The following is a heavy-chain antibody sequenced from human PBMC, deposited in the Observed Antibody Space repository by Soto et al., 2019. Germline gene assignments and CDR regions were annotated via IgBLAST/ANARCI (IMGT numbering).Heavy chain of an antibody. CDR2: ISTSIDAT. CDR1: GFAFSNNY. J-gene: IGHJ4*02. D-gene: IGHD6-25*01. CDR3: AKDRTVAARNCDY. V-gene: IGHV3-23*01. Sequence: GGSLRLSCAASGFAFSNNYMRWVRQAPGKGLEWVSSISTSIDATYYADSVKGRFTISRDDSKNTLYLQINSLRADDSAVYYGAKDRTVAARNCDYWGQGTQVTVSS.